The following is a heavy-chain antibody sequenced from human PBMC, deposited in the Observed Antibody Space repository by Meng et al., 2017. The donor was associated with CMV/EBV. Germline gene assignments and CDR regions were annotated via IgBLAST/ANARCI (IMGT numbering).Heavy chain of an antibody. Sequence: FNGTLPPLVQPNQTLKLTCPFSGVSLSTSGVGVGWIRQPPGKALEWLALIYWDDDKRYSPSLKSRLTITKDTSKNQVVLTMTNMDPVDTATYYCAHKGRRMAAAGINWFDPWGQGTLVTVSS. V-gene: IGHV2-5*02. CDR1: GVSLSTSGVG. CDR2: IYWDDDK. CDR3: AHKGRRMAAAGINWFDP. D-gene: IGHD6-13*01. J-gene: IGHJ5*02.